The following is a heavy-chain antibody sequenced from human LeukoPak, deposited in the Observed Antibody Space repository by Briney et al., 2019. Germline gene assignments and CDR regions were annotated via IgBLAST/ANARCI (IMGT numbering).Heavy chain of an antibody. J-gene: IGHJ4*02. CDR1: GYTFTSYD. D-gene: IGHD6-13*01. CDR2: IIPIFGTA. V-gene: IGHV1-69*13. CDR3: ARARSIAAAGACDY. Sequence: SVKVSCKASGYTFTSYDINWVRQATGQGLEWMGGIIPIFGTANYAQKFQGRVTITADESTSTAYMELSSLRSEDTAVYYCARARSIAAAGACDYWGQGTLVTVSS.